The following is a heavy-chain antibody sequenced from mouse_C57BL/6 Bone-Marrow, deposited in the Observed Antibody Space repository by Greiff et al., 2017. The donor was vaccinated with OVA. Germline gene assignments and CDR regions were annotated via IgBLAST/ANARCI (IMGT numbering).Heavy chain of an antibody. CDR2: IYPGSGNT. CDR3: ARTEYCDSSYDAMDY. CDR1: GYTFTDYY. Sequence: VQLQQSGAELVRPGASVKLSCKASGYTFTDYYINWVKQRPGQGLEWIARIYPGSGNTYYNEKFKGKATLTAEKSSSTDYMQLSSLTSEDDAVYFCARTEYCDSSYDAMDYWGQGTSVTVTS. V-gene: IGHV1-76*01. J-gene: IGHJ4*01. D-gene: IGHD1-1*01.